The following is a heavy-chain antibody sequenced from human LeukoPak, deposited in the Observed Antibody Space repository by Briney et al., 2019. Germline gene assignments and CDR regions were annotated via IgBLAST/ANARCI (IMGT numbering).Heavy chain of an antibody. CDR2: IHYTGST. J-gene: IGHJ6*02. V-gene: IGHV4-59*12. D-gene: IGHD6-19*01. Sequence: SETLSLTCTVSGGSISSDYWSWIRQPPGKGLEWIGYIHYTGSTSYNPSLKSRVTISVDTSKTQFSLKLSSVTAADTAVYYCARVYSSGWSYYYYYYSMDVWGQGTTVTVSS. CDR1: GGSISSDY. CDR3: ARVYSSGWSYYYYYYSMDV.